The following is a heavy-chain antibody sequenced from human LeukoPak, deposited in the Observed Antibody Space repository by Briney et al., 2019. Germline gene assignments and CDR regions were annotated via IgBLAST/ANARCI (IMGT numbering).Heavy chain of an antibody. CDR2: ISYDGSNE. V-gene: IGHV3-30-3*01. CDR3: ARDRSSNEYYFDY. J-gene: IGHJ4*02. D-gene: IGHD2-2*01. CDR1: GFTFSSYA. Sequence: PGGSLRLSSAASGFTFSSYAMHWVRQAPGKGLEWVAVISYDGSNEYYADSVKGRFTISRDNSKNTLYLQMNSLRAEDTAVYYCARDRSSNEYYFDYWGQGTLVTVSS.